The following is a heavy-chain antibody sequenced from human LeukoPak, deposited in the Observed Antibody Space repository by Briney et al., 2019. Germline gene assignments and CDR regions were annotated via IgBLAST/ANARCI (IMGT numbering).Heavy chain of an antibody. Sequence: PSETLSPTCAVYGGSFSGYYWSWIRQPPGKGLEWIGEINHSGSTNYNPSLKSRVTISVDTSKNQFSLKLSSVTAADTAVYYCARDGTVAGTPYFDYWGQGTLVTVSS. V-gene: IGHV4-34*01. CDR1: GGSFSGYY. CDR2: INHSGST. D-gene: IGHD6-19*01. CDR3: ARDGTVAGTPYFDY. J-gene: IGHJ4*02.